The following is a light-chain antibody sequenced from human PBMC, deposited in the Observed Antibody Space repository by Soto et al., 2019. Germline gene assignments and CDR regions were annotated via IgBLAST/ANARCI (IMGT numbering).Light chain of an antibody. V-gene: IGKV3-20*01. Sequence: EIVLTQSLGTLSLSPGERATLSCRASQSVSNYLAWYQQKPGQAPRLLIYGASSRATGIPDRFSGSGSGTDFTLTISRLEPEDFAVYYCQQYGGSPQTFGQGTKV. CDR3: QQYGGSPQT. J-gene: IGKJ1*01. CDR1: QSVSNY. CDR2: GAS.